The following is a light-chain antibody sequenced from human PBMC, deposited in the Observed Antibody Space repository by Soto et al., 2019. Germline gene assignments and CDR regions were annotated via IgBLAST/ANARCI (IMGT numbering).Light chain of an antibody. Sequence: EIVMTQSPATLSVSPGERATLSCRASQSVSSSVAWYQQRPGQAPRLLIYGASTRAPGIPVRFSGSGSGTEFTLTISSLQSEDFAVYYCQQYNNWPPYTFGQGTKLEIK. CDR2: GAS. J-gene: IGKJ2*01. CDR3: QQYNNWPPYT. V-gene: IGKV3-15*01. CDR1: QSVSSS.